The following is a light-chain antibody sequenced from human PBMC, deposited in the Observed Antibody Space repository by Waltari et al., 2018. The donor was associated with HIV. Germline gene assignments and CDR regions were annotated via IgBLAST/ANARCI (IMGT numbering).Light chain of an antibody. Sequence: QSVLTQPRSVSGSLGQSVTITCTGTTSDLGGCDSVSWYQKHPDKAHKLIIYDITHRPAGVPDRFSSSKSGTTASLTISDLRAEDEAQYYCCSYGGSHTYYVFGTGTMVTV. CDR1: TSDLGGCDS. V-gene: IGLV2-11*01. CDR3: CSYGGSHTYYV. CDR2: DIT. J-gene: IGLJ1*01.